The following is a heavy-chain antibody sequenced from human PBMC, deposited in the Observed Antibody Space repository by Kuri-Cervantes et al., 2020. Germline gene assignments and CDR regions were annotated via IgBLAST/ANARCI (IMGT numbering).Heavy chain of an antibody. CDR3: ARARRSSGWYQNGNWFDP. D-gene: IGHD6-19*01. CDR1: GGSFSGYY. Sequence: SETLSLTCAVYGGSFSGYYWSWIRQPPGKGLEWIGDIHQSGSTTYNPSLKSRVTISVDTSKNQFSLKLSSVTAADTAVYYCARARRSSGWYQNGNWFDPWGQGTLVTVSS. V-gene: IGHV4-34*01. CDR2: IHQSGST. J-gene: IGHJ5*02.